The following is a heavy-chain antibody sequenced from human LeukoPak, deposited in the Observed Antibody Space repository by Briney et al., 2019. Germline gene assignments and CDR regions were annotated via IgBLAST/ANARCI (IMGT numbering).Heavy chain of an antibody. CDR2: IYYSGSA. CDR3: ARVGDSSGYSVLDS. Sequence: SETLSLTCTVSGGSISGYDWSWIRRPPGKGLEWIGHIYYSGSADYNASLKSRATMFVDTSKNEFSLTLRSVTAADTAVYYCARVGDSSGYSVLDSWGQGTLVTVSS. D-gene: IGHD3-22*01. V-gene: IGHV4-59*01. J-gene: IGHJ4*02. CDR1: GGSISGYD.